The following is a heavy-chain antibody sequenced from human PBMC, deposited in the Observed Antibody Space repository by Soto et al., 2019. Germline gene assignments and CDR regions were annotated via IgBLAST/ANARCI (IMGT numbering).Heavy chain of an antibody. CDR3: ARVRLAYSSSWYDY. D-gene: IGHD6-13*01. J-gene: IGHJ4*02. Sequence: GGSLRLSCAASGFTFSSYAMHWVRQAPGKGLEYVSAISSNGGSTYYANSVKGRFTISRDNSKNTLYLQMGSLRAEDMAVYYCARVRLAYSSSWYDYWGQGTLVTVSS. CDR2: ISSNGGST. V-gene: IGHV3-64*01. CDR1: GFTFSSYA.